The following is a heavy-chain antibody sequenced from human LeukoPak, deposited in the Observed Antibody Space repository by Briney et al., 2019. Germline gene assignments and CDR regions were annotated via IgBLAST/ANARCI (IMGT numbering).Heavy chain of an antibody. CDR2: ISYDGSNK. V-gene: IGHV3-30*18. Sequence: PGGSLRLSCAASGFTCSSYGMHWVRQAPGKGLEWVAVISYDGSNKYYADSVKGRFTNSRDNSKNTVYLQMNSPRAEDTAVYYCAKSRWPTVTSYYFDYWGQGTLVTVSS. D-gene: IGHD4-17*01. CDR3: AKSRWPTVTSYYFDY. J-gene: IGHJ4*02. CDR1: GFTCSSYG.